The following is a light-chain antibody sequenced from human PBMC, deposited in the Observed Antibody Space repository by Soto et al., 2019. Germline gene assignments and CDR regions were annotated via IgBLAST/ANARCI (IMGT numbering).Light chain of an antibody. Sequence: QSVLTQPPSVSGAPGQRVTISCTGSSSNIGAGYDVHWYQQLPGTAPKLLIYGNSNRPSGVPDRFSGSKSGTSASLAITGIQAEDDADYYCQSYDSSLSGSWVFGGGTKL. CDR3: QSYDSSLSGSWV. CDR2: GNS. J-gene: IGLJ3*02. CDR1: SSNIGAGYD. V-gene: IGLV1-40*01.